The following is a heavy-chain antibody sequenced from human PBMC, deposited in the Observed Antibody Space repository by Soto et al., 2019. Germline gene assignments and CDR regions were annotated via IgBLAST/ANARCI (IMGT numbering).Heavy chain of an antibody. CDR3: AKADGEQWLLPHLDK. D-gene: IGHD6-19*01. V-gene: IGHV3-23*01. CDR1: GFNFKKFA. Sequence: EVQLLESGGGVVQPGGSLRLSCVASGFNFKKFAMSWVRQAPGEGLEWVSGISCGGGSTSYADSVKGRFSIARDDSTNTLSLQMNNLRVEDTAQYYCAKADGEQWLLPHLDKWGQGTLVTV. J-gene: IGHJ4*02. CDR2: ISCGGGST.